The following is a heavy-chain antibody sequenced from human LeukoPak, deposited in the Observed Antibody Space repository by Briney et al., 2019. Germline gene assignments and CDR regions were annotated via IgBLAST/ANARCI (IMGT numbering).Heavy chain of an antibody. CDR3: ARVRYYDSRGYYSPYYYYYYMDV. D-gene: IGHD3-22*01. Sequence: SETLSLTCAVYGGSFSGYYWSWIRQPPGKGLEWIGEINHSGSTYYNPSLKSRVTISVDTSKNQFSLKLSSVTAADTAVYYCARVRYYDSRGYYSPYYYYYYMDVWGKGTTVTISS. CDR2: INHSGST. J-gene: IGHJ6*03. CDR1: GGSFSGYY. V-gene: IGHV4-34*01.